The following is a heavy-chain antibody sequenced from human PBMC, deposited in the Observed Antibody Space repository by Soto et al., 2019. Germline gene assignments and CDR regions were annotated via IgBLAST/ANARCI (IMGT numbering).Heavy chain of an antibody. CDR3: ARGDLSVDMAMVSFDY. J-gene: IGHJ4*02. V-gene: IGHV4-59*08. Sequence: SETLSLTCTVSGDSISSSYWTWIRQPPGKGLEWIGYINDSGTTNYNPSLKSRVPISADTSKNQFSLHLSSVTAADTAVYYCARGDLSVDMAMVSFDYWGQGTLVTVS. D-gene: IGHD5-18*01. CDR2: INDSGTT. CDR1: GDSISSSY.